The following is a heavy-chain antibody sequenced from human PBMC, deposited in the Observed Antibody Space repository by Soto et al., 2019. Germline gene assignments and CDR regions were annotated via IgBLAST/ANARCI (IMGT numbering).Heavy chain of an antibody. CDR1: GGSISSGGYY. J-gene: IGHJ4*02. D-gene: IGHD4-17*01. CDR2: IYYSGST. Sequence: SETLSLTCTVSGGSISSGGYYWSWIRQHPGKGLEWIGYIYYSGSTYYNPSFKSRVTISVDTSKNQFSLKLSSVTAADTAVYYCARLRLRNFDYWGQGTLVTVSS. V-gene: IGHV4-31*03. CDR3: ARLRLRNFDY.